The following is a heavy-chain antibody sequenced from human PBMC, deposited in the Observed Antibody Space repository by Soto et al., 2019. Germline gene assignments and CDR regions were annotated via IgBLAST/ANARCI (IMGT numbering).Heavy chain of an antibody. J-gene: IGHJ4*02. Sequence: SETLSLTCAVYGGSFSGYYWSWIRQPPGKGLEWIGEINHSGSTNYNPSLKSRVTISVDTSKNQFSLKLSSVTAADTAVYYCARGLYSSGWYFMFWGQGTLVTVSS. CDR1: GGSFSGYY. V-gene: IGHV4-34*01. CDR2: INHSGST. D-gene: IGHD6-19*01. CDR3: ARGLYSSGWYFMF.